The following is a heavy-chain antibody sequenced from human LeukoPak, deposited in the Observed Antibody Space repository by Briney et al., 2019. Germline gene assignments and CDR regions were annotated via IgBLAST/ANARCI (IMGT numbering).Heavy chain of an antibody. V-gene: IGHV1-18*01. CDR3: ARDRGIQLWLL. CDR2: ISAYNGNT. Sequence: ASVTVSFTASGYTFTSYGISWVRQAPGQGLEWMGWISAYNGNTNYAQKLQGRVTMTTDTSTSTAYMELRSLRSDDTAVYYCARDRGIQLWLLWGQGTMVTVSS. D-gene: IGHD5-18*01. J-gene: IGHJ3*01. CDR1: GYTFTSYG.